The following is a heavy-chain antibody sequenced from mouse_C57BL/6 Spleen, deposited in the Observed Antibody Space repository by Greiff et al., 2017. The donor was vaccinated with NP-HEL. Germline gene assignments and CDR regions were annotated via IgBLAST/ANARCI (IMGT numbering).Heavy chain of an antibody. J-gene: IGHJ2*01. CDR3: ASSQASYYFGC. Sequence: QVQLQQSGPELVKPGASVKISCKASGYAFSSSWMNWVKQKPGKGLEWIGRIYPGDGDTNYNGKFKGKGTLTADKSPSTAYMHLSSLASEDAAVYFCASSQASYYFGCWGQGTTLTVSS. V-gene: IGHV1-82*01. CDR2: IYPGDGDT. D-gene: IGHD3-2*02. CDR1: GYAFSSSW.